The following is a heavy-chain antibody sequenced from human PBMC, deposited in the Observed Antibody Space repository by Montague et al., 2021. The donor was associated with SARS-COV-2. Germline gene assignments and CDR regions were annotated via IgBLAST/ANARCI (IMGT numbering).Heavy chain of an antibody. CDR1: GFTFSSYW. D-gene: IGHD1-26*01. J-gene: IGHJ5*02. CDR2: ITEDGIDK. Sequence: SLRLSCAASGFTFSSYWMTWVRQAPGKGLEWVANITEDGIDKYYADSVKGRFTISRDNAKNTLYLQMNSLRAEDTAMYYCARLKYTTGGGNWLDPWGQGALVTVSS. CDR3: ARLKYTTGGGNWLDP. V-gene: IGHV3-7*01.